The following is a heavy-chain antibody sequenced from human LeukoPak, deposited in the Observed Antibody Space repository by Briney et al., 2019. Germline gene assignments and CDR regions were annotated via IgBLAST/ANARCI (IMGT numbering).Heavy chain of an antibody. V-gene: IGHV4-4*07. D-gene: IGHD3-22*01. CDR3: ARVRYSDSSVLTRKRSYYFDY. J-gene: IGHJ4*02. CDR1: GGSVSSYY. CDR2: ISTSGST. Sequence: SGTLSLTCTVSGGSVSSYYWSWIRQPAGKGLESIGHISTSGSTNYNPSLKSRVTMSVDTSKNQFSLKLSSVTAADTAVYYCARVRYSDSSVLTRKRSYYFDYWGQGTLVTVSS.